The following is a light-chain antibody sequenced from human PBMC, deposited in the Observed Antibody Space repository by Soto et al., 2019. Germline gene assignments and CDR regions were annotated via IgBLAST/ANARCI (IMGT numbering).Light chain of an antibody. J-gene: IGKJ1*01. V-gene: IGKV2-24*01. CDR1: QSLVYSDGNTY. CDR2: QIS. CDR3: VQFSHFPRT. Sequence: DIVLTQTPLSSPVTLGQPASISCRSSQSLVYSDGNTYLSWLQQRPGQPPRLLIYQISNRFSGVPDRFSGSGVGTDFTLKISRVEAEDVGVYSCVQFSHFPRTFGQGTKVEIK.